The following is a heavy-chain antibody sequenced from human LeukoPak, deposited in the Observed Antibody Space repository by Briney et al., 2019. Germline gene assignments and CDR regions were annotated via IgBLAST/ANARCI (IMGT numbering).Heavy chain of an antibody. CDR2: ISGSGGST. J-gene: IGHJ4*02. CDR3: SYYYDSSGDLRN. D-gene: IGHD3-22*01. Sequence: GGSPRLSCAASGFTFSSYAMSWVRQAPGKGLEWVSAISGSGGSTYHADSVKGRFTISRDNSKNTLYLQMNSLRAEDTAVYYCSYYYDSSGDLRNWGQGTLVTVSS. V-gene: IGHV3-23*01. CDR1: GFTFSSYA.